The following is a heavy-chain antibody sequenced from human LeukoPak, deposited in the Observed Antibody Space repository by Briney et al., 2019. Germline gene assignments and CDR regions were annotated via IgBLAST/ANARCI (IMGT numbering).Heavy chain of an antibody. J-gene: IGHJ6*03. CDR3: TTEDSSGWYYYYYYMDV. Sequence: GGSLRLSCAASGFTFSNAWMSWVRQAPGKGLEWVGRIKSKTDGGTTDYAAPVKGRFTISRDDSKNTLYLQMNSLKTEDTAVYYCTTEDSSGWYYYYYYMDVWGKGTTVTISS. CDR2: IKSKTDGGTT. V-gene: IGHV3-15*01. CDR1: GFTFSNAW. D-gene: IGHD6-19*01.